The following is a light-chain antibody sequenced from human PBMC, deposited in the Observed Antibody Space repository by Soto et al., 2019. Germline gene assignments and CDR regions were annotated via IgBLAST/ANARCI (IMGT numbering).Light chain of an antibody. CDR1: SSDVGGYNY. Sequence: QSALTQPPSASGSPGQSVTISCTGTSSDVGGYNYVSWYQQHPGKAPKLMIYEVSKRPSGVPDRFSGSKSGNTASLTVSGLQAEDAADYYCSSYAGRNNWIFGTGTKLTVL. J-gene: IGLJ1*01. CDR2: EVS. V-gene: IGLV2-8*01. CDR3: SSYAGRNNWI.